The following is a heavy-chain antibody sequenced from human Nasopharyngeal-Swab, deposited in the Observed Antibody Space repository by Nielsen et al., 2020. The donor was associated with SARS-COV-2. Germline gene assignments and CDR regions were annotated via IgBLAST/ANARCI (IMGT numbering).Heavy chain of an antibody. CDR2: IDWDDDK. J-gene: IGHJ4*02. CDR3: ARIRDGFADY. Sequence: WIRQPPGKALEWLALIDWDDDKYYSTSLKTRLTISKDTSKNQVVLTMTNMDPVDTATYYCARIRDGFADYWGQGTPVTVSS. V-gene: IGHV2-70*01. D-gene: IGHD5-24*01.